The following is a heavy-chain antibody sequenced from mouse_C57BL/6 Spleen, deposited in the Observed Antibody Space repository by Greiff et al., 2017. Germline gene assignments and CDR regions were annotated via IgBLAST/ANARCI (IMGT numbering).Heavy chain of an antibody. CDR1: GFSLTSYG. CDR3: ARANWEGAWFAY. J-gene: IGHJ3*01. V-gene: IGHV2-2*01. D-gene: IGHD4-1*01. Sequence: QVQLQQSGPGLVQPSQSLSITCTVSGFSLTSYGVHWVRQSPGKGLEWLGVLWSGGSTDYNAAFISRLSISKDNSKSQVFFKMNSRQADDTAIYYCARANWEGAWFAYWGQGTLVTVAA. CDR2: LWSGGST.